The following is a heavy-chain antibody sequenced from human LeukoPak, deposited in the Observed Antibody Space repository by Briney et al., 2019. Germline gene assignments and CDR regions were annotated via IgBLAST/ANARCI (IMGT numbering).Heavy chain of an antibody. CDR1: GYTFTTYD. D-gene: IGHD3-3*01. J-gene: IGHJ5*02. V-gene: IGHV1-8*01. Sequence: ASVKVSCKASGYTFTTYDINWVRQAPGQGLEWMGWMNPNSGDTVFAQKFQGRLTMTMNTSISTAYMELSSLRSEDTAVYYCARGVGYYDFWSGYYTGSWFDPWGQGTLVTVSS. CDR2: MNPNSGDT. CDR3: ARGVGYYDFWSGYYTGSWFDP.